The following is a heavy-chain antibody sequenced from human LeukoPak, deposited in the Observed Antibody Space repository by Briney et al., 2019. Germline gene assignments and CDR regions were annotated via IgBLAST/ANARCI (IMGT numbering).Heavy chain of an antibody. CDR1: GFTFSSYA. D-gene: IGHD3-22*01. J-gene: IGHJ4*02. Sequence: GGSLRLSCAASGFTFSSYAMSWVRQAPGKGPEWVSAISGSGGSTYYADSVKGRFTISRDNSKNTLYLQMNSLRAEDTAVYYCAKEGITMIVVVIAYYFDYWGQGTLVTVSS. CDR2: ISGSGGST. CDR3: AKEGITMIVVVIAYYFDY. V-gene: IGHV3-23*01.